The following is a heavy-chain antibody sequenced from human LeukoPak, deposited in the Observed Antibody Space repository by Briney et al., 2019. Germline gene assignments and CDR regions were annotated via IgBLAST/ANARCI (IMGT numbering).Heavy chain of an antibody. CDR2: ISASGGTT. Sequence: PGGSLRLSCAASGFTFSSYEMNGVRQAPGKGLEWVSAISASGGTTYYADSVKGHFTISRDNSKNTLYRQMNRLSAEDTAVYYCAKNGDRGAYCSGGSCYPYYYYYMDVWGKGTTVTISS. J-gene: IGHJ6*03. V-gene: IGHV3-23*01. D-gene: IGHD2-15*01. CDR3: AKNGDRGAYCSGGSCYPYYYYYMDV. CDR1: GFTFSSYE.